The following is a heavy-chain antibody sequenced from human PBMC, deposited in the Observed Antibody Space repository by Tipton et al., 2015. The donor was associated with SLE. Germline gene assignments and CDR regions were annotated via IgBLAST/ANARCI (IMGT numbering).Heavy chain of an antibody. D-gene: IGHD3-10*01. CDR3: ARERGDGMDF. CDR1: RYSISSGYF. J-gene: IGHJ6*02. Sequence: GLVKPSETLSLTCIVSRYSISSGYFWSWIRQPPGKGLEWIGYISHSGSPYYEPSLKSRVSISMDRSKNQFSLNLISVTAADTAMYYCARERGDGMDFWGQGTTVIVSS. CDR2: ISHSGSP. V-gene: IGHV4-38-2*02.